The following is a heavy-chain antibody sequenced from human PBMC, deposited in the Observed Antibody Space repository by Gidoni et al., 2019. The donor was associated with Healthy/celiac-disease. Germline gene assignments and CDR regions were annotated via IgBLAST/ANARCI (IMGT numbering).Heavy chain of an antibody. CDR3: ARGRSSRWVAAVPPEGDY. J-gene: IGHJ4*02. CDR2: ISPYNANT. V-gene: IGHV1-18*04. Sequence: QVQLVQSGAEVKKPGASVKVSCKTSGYTFTSYGISWVRQAPGQGLEWMGWISPYNANTNYAQKLQGRVTMTTDTSTSTAYMELRGLRSDDTAVYYCARGRSSRWVAAVPPEGDYWGQGTLVTVSS. D-gene: IGHD2-15*01. CDR1: GYTFTSYG.